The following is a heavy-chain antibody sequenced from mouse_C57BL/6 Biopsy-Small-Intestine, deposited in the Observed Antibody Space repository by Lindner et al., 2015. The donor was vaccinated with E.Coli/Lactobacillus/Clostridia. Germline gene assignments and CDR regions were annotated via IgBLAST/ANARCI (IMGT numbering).Heavy chain of an antibody. J-gene: IGHJ4*01. Sequence: VQLQESGPELVKPGASVKISCKASGYSFTDYNMNWVKQSNGKSLEWIGDINPNNGGTSYNQKFKGKATLTVDQSSSTAYMELRSLTSDDSAVYYCARSGTVVAPYAMDYWGQGTSVTVSS. V-gene: IGHV1-18*01. CDR1: GYSFTDYN. D-gene: IGHD1-1*01. CDR3: ARSGTVVAPYAMDY. CDR2: INPNNGGT.